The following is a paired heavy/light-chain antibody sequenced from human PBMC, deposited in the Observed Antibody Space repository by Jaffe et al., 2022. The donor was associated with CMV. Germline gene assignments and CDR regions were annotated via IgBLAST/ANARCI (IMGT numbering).Heavy chain of an antibody. CDR2: ISWNSGSI. Sequence: EVQLVESGGGLVQPGRSLRLSCAASGFTFDDYAMHWVRQAPGKGLEWVSGISWNSGSIGYADSVKGRFTISRDNAKNSLYLQMNSLRAEDTALYYCAKDRVKDDYGGNGVFDYWGQGTLVTVSS. V-gene: IGHV3-9*01. J-gene: IGHJ4*02. D-gene: IGHD4-17*01. CDR3: AKDRVKDDYGGNGVFDY. CDR1: GFTFDDYA.
Light chain of an antibody. V-gene: IGKV1-27*01. CDR1: QGISNY. Sequence: DIQMTQSPSSLSASVGDRVTITCRASQGISNYLAWYQQKPGKVPKLLIYAASTLQSGVPSRFSGSGSGTDFTLTISSLQPEDVATYYCQKYNSAPPITFGQGTRLEIK. CDR3: QKYNSAPPIT. CDR2: AAS. J-gene: IGKJ5*01.